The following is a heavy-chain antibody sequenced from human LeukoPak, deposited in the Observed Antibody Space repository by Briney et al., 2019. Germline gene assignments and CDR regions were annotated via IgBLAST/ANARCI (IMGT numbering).Heavy chain of an antibody. CDR1: GGSISSYY. CDR3: ARGGYYGSGSDDAFDI. V-gene: IGHV4-59*01. J-gene: IGHJ3*02. Sequence: SETLSLTCTVPGGSISSYYWSWIRQPPGKGLEWIGYIFYRGSTNYNPSLKSRVAISEDTSKNQFSLNLSSVTAADTAVYYCARGGYYGSGSDDAFDIWGQGTMVTVSS. D-gene: IGHD3-10*01. CDR2: IFYRGST.